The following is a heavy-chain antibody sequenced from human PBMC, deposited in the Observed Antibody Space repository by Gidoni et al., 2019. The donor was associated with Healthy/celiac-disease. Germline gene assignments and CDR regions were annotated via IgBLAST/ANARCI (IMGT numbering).Heavy chain of an antibody. J-gene: IGHJ4*02. V-gene: IGHV2-26*01. CDR1: GFSLSTARRG. D-gene: IGHD3-22*01. CDR2: IFSTDEK. CDR3: ARIRVHYYDSSGYYYDY. Sequence: QVTLKESGPVLVKPTETLTLTCTVSGFSLSTARRGVSWIRQPPGTALEWLAHIFSTDEKSYSTSLKSRLTISKDTSKSQVVLTMTNMDPVDTATYYCARIRVHYYDSSGYYYDYWGQGTLVTVSS.